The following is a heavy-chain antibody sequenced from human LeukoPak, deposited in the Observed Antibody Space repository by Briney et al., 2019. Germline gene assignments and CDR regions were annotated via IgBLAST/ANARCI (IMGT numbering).Heavy chain of an antibody. D-gene: IGHD5-18*01. CDR1: GYSFTSYW. Sequence: GESLKISCKGSGYSFTSYWIGWVRQTPGKGLEWMGVIYPGDSRTRYNPSFEGQVTISADKSINTAYLQWSSLKASDTAMYYCACREFYSPWPGPWGQGTLVTVSS. J-gene: IGHJ5*02. CDR2: IYPGDSRT. V-gene: IGHV5-51*01. CDR3: ACREFYSPWPGP.